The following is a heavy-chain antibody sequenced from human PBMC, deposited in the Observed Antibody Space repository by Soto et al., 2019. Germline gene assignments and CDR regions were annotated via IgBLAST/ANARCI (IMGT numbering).Heavy chain of an antibody. CDR3: ARVPGP. J-gene: IGHJ5*02. Sequence: SETLSLTCTVSGGSISSYYWSWIRQPPGKGLEWIGYVHDSWGSHYNPSLKSRVTISVDRSKNQFSLKLSSVTAADTAVYYCARVPGPWGQGTLVTVSS. V-gene: IGHV4-59*12. CDR2: VHDSWGS. CDR1: GGSISSYY.